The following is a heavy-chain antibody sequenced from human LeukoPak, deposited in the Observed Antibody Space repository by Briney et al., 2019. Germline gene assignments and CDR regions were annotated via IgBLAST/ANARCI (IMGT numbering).Heavy chain of an antibody. J-gene: IGHJ2*01. CDR2: IYFSGST. CDR3: VSDRSGWYFDL. Sequence: SETLSLTCTVSGVSISSGGYYWSWIRQHPGKGLEWIGYIYFSGSTYYNPSLKSRVNISVDTSKNQFSLKLSSVTAADTAVYYCVSDRSGWYFDLWGRGTLVTVSS. CDR1: GVSISSGGYY. V-gene: IGHV4-31*03.